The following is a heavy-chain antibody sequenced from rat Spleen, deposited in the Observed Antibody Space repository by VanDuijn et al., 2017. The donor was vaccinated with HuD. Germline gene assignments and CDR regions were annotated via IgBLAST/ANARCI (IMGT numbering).Heavy chain of an antibody. CDR3: TRERYNSGPMDA. J-gene: IGHJ2*01. V-gene: IGHV2S12*01. D-gene: IGHD4-3*01. CDR1: GFSLTSNG. Sequence: QVQLKESGPGLVQPSQTLSLTCTVSGFSLTSNGVSWVRQPPGKGLEWIAAISSGGKTYYKSTLKSRLSVSRDTSKSQVFLKMDSLQTDDTGTYYCTRERYNSGPMDAWGQGVMVTVSS. CDR2: ISSGGKT.